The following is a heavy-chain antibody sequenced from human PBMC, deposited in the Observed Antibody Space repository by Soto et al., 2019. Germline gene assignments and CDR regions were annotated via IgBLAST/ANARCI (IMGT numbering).Heavy chain of an antibody. J-gene: IGHJ4*02. CDR2: IVVGSGNT. CDR1: GFTFTSSA. CDR3: AAEVGAAPSGLFDY. V-gene: IGHV1-58*02. Sequence: SVKVSCKASGFTFTSSAMQWVRQARGQRLEWIGWIVVGSGNTNYAQKFQERVTITRDMSTSTAYMELSSLRSEDTAVYYCAAEVGAAPSGLFDYWGQGTLVTVSS. D-gene: IGHD3-16*01.